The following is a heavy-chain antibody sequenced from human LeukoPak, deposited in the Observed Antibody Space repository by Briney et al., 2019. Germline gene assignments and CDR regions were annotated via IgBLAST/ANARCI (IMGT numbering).Heavy chain of an antibody. D-gene: IGHD3-10*01. CDR3: ASPLYGSGSQWRGSFDY. V-gene: IGHV4-34*01. CDR2: INHSGST. J-gene: IGHJ4*02. CDR1: GGSFSGYY. Sequence: SETLSLTCAVYGGSFSGYYWSWIRQPPGKGLEWIGEINHSGSTNYNPSLKSRVTISVDTSKNQFSLKLSSVTAADTAVYYCASPLYGSGSQWRGSFDYWGQGTLVTVSS.